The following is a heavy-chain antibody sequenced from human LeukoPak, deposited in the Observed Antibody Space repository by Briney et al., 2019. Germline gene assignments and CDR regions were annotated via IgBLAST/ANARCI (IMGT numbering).Heavy chain of an antibody. Sequence: GGSLRLSCAASGFTFSKYWMLWVRQAPGKGLESVSRINTDGTVTTYADSVKGRFTVSRDNADNTMVLQMNSVRDEDTAVYYCATKQWLAPPPDSWGQGTPVTVSS. V-gene: IGHV3-74*01. CDR3: ATKQWLAPPPDS. D-gene: IGHD6-19*01. CDR2: INTDGTVT. J-gene: IGHJ4*02. CDR1: GFTFSKYW.